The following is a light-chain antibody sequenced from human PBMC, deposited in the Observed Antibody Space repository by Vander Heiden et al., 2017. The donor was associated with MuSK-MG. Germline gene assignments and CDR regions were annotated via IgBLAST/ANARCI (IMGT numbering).Light chain of an antibody. CDR3: QNYNSAPLT. CDR1: QDISKY. CDR2: AAS. Sequence: SPSSLSASVVDRVTISCRASQDISKYLAWYQQKPGKAPKLLIYAASTLQPGVPSRFSGGGSGTDFTLTISSLQPEDVAAYYCQNYNSAPLTFGGGTKVQIK. J-gene: IGKJ4*01. V-gene: IGKV1-27*01.